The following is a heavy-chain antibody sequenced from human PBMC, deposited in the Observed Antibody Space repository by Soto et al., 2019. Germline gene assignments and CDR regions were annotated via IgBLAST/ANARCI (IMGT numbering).Heavy chain of an antibody. Sequence: ASVKVSCKASGYTFTSYGISWVRQAPGQGLEWMGWISAYNGNTDYAQKLQGRVTMTTNTSISTAYMELSSLRSEDTAVYYCASGCSSTSCDFDYWGQGTLVTVSS. D-gene: IGHD2-2*01. V-gene: IGHV1-18*01. CDR2: ISAYNGNT. J-gene: IGHJ4*02. CDR3: ASGCSSTSCDFDY. CDR1: GYTFTSYG.